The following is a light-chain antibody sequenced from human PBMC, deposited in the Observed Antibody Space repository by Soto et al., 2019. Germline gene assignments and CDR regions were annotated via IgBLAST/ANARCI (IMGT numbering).Light chain of an antibody. V-gene: IGKV3-20*01. J-gene: IGKJ1*01. CDR1: ESVNGKY. CDR2: AAS. Sequence: EIVLTQSPGTLSLSPGDRATLSCRASESVNGKYLAWYQQKPGQAPRLLIYAASSRATGVPDRFSGSGSGTDFTLYTLTISSLQPEDFATYYCQQSYNSPRTFGQGTKVEIK. CDR3: QQSYNSPRT.